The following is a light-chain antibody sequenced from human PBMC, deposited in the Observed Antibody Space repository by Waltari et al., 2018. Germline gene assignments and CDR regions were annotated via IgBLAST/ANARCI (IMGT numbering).Light chain of an antibody. Sequence: QSVLTQPPSVSAAPGQRVTIACPGSSSNIGSNSVSWYRHLPGIAPKLLIYDTYKRPSGIPDRFSGSKSGASATLGITGLQTGDEADYYCETWDSSLSAVVFGGGTKLTVL. CDR3: ETWDSSLSAVV. J-gene: IGLJ2*01. V-gene: IGLV1-51*01. CDR1: SSNIGSNS. CDR2: DTY.